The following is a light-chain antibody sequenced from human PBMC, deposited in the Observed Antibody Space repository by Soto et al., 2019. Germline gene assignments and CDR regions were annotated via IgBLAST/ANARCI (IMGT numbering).Light chain of an antibody. V-gene: IGKV3D-20*02. J-gene: IGKJ4*01. CDR2: GAF. CDR3: PPRSDWPLT. Sequence: EIVLTQSPGTLSLSPGERATFSCRASQSVSSNYLAWYQQKPGQAPRLLIYGAFKRATGIPDRFSGSGSGTDFTLSISRLEPEDCAVYYCPPRSDWPLTVGGGTKVDI. CDR1: QSVSSNY.